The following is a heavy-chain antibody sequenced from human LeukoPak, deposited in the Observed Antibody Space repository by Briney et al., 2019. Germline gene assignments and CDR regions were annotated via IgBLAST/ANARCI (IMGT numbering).Heavy chain of an antibody. CDR1: GFTFSSYW. Sequence: GGSLRLSCAASGFTFSSYWMSWVRQAPGKGLEWVANIKQDGSEKYYVDSVKGRFTISRDDAKNSLYLQMNSLRAEDTAVYYCARGMATIFYYFDYWGQGTLVTVSS. D-gene: IGHD5-24*01. CDR3: ARGMATIFYYFDY. CDR2: IKQDGSEK. J-gene: IGHJ4*02. V-gene: IGHV3-7*01.